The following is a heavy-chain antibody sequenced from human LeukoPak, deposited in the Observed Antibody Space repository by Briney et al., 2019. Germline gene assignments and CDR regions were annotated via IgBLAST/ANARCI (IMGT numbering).Heavy chain of an antibody. D-gene: IGHD4-23*01. CDR3: ARDLGKIGGNSSPFDY. CDR2: INGEGSST. V-gene: IGHV3-74*01. Sequence: GGSLRLSCAASGFTFSGDWMHWVRQAPGKGLVWVSRINGEGSSTYLADSVKGRFTISRDNAKNSLYLQMNSLRAEDTAVYYCARDLGKIGGNSSPFDYWGQGTLVTVSS. CDR1: GFTFSGDW. J-gene: IGHJ4*02.